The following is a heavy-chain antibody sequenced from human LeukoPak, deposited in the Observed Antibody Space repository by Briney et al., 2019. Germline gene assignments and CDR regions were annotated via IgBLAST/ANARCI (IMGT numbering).Heavy chain of an antibody. V-gene: IGHV3-33*01. CDR2: IWYDGNNK. CDR1: GFTFSSYG. J-gene: IGHJ4*02. D-gene: IGHD6-13*01. Sequence: GGSLRLSCAASGFTFSSYGMHWVRQAPGKGLEWVALIWYDGNNKYYADSVKGRFIISRDNSKDTLFLQMNSLRVEDTAVYYCARRIAAAGFDYWGQGTLVTVSS. CDR3: ARRIAAAGFDY.